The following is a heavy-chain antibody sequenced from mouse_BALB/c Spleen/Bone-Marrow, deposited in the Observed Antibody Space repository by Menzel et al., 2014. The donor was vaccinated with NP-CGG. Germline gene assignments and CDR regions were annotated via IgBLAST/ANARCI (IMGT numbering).Heavy chain of an antibody. Sequence: VQLQQSGAELVKPGASVKISCKASGYIFTDYNMDWVKQSHGKSLEWIGDIHPNYGSTSYNQKFRGKATLTVDKSSSTAYMEVRSLTSEDTAVYYCARGTGYAMDYWGQGTSVTVSS. CDR3: ARGTGYAMDY. CDR1: GYIFTDYN. V-gene: IGHV1-18*01. D-gene: IGHD4-1*01. J-gene: IGHJ4*01. CDR2: IHPNYGST.